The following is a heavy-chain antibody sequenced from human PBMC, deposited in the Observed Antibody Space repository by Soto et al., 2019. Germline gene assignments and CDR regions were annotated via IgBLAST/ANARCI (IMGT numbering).Heavy chain of an antibody. J-gene: IGHJ6*02. D-gene: IGHD5-12*01. CDR2: VWYDGGNK. V-gene: IGHV3-33*01. CDR3: VRAAGYSGNDYVYYYGMDV. Sequence: QVQLVESGGGVVQPGRSLRLSCAASGFTFSSYGMHWVRQAPGKGLEWVAVVWYDGGNKYYADSVKGRFTISRDNSKNTLYLQMNSLREEDTAVYYCVRAAGYSGNDYVYYYGMDVWGQGTTVTVSS. CDR1: GFTFSSYG.